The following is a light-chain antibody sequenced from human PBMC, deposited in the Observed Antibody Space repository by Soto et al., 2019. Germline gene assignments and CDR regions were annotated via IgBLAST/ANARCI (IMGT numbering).Light chain of an antibody. CDR1: SSNIGAGYD. Sequence: HSVLTQPPSVSGAPGQRVTISCTGSSSNIGAGYDVHWYQQLPGTAPKLLIYGNSNRPSGVPVRFSGSKSGTSASLAITGLQAEDEADYYCQSYDSSLSGWVFGGGTKLTVL. V-gene: IGLV1-40*01. CDR2: GNS. J-gene: IGLJ3*02. CDR3: QSYDSSLSGWV.